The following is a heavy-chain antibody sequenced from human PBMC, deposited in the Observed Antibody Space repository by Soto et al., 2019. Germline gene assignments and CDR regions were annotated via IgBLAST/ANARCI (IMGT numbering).Heavy chain of an antibody. D-gene: IGHD2-2*01. Sequence: ASVKVSCKASGYTFTSYGISWVRQAPGQGLEWMGWINAYSGNTDYAQKLQGRVTMTTNTSISTAYMELSSLRSEDTAVYYCARVGYCSSTSCYDAFDIWGQGTMVTVSS. CDR1: GYTFTSYG. J-gene: IGHJ3*02. V-gene: IGHV1-18*01. CDR3: ARVGYCSSTSCYDAFDI. CDR2: INAYSGNT.